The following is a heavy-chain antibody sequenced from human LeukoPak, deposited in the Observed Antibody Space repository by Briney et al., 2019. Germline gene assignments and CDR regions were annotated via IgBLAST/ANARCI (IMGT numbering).Heavy chain of an antibody. CDR1: GFTFSSYG. CDR2: ISHDGSDS. J-gene: IGHJ4*02. CDR3: AKELYFGSGSYPDY. V-gene: IGHV3-30*18. Sequence: GGSLRLSCAASGFTFSSYGMHWVRQAPGKGLEGWAVISHDGSDSHYADSVKGRFTISRDNSKNTVYLQMSSLRPEDTAVYFCAKELYFGSGSYPDYWGQGTLVRVSS. D-gene: IGHD3-10*01.